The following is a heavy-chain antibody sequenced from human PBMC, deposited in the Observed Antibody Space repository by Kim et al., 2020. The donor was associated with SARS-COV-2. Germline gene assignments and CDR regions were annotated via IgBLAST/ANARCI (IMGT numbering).Heavy chain of an antibody. CDR1: RFSVRTNY. D-gene: IGHD3-16*01. Sequence: GSLRLSCAASRFSVRTNYMSWVRQAPGKGLEWVSVVYAGGNTYYADSVKGRFTISTDNSKDTVHLLMNRLRAEDTAVYYCARARKTGGRAGPFDYWGQGTLVTVSS. J-gene: IGHJ4*02. CDR3: ARARKTGGRAGPFDY. CDR2: VYAGGNT. V-gene: IGHV3-66*01.